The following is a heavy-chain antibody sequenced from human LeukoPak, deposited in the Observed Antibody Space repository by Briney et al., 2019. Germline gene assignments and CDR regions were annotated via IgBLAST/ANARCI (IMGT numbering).Heavy chain of an antibody. CDR3: AREILRDYYYYYGMDV. D-gene: IGHD5-12*01. V-gene: IGHV3-11*01. Sequence: PGGSLRLSCAASGFTFSDYYMSWIRQAPGKGLEWVSYISSSGSTIYYADSVKGRFTISRDNAKNSLYLQTNSLRAEDTAVYHCAREILRDYYYYYGMDVWGQGTTVTVSS. CDR2: ISSSGSTI. J-gene: IGHJ6*02. CDR1: GFTFSDYY.